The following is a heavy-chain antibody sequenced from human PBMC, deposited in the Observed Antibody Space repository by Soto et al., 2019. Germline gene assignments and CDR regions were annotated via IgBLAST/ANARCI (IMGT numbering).Heavy chain of an antibody. J-gene: IGHJ4*02. V-gene: IGHV3-23*01. D-gene: IGHD3-22*01. CDR1: GFTFSSYA. CDR3: AKGFLPYDSSGYNYY. CDR2: ISGSGGST. Sequence: GGSLRLSCAASGFTFSSYAMSWVRQAPGKGLEWVSAISGSGGSTYYADSVKGRFTISRDNSKNTLYLQMNSLRAEDTAAYYCAKGFLPYDSSGYNYYWGQGTLVTVSS.